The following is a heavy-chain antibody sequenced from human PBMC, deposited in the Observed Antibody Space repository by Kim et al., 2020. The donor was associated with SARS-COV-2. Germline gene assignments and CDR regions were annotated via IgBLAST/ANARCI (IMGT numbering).Heavy chain of an antibody. D-gene: IGHD7-27*01. J-gene: IGHJ4*02. CDR2: IWYDGSNK. CDR3: ARDYGVFLGIAPVY. Sequence: GGSLRLSCAASGFTFSSHGMHWVRQAPGKGLEWVAVIWYDGSNKYYADSVKGRFTISRDNSKNTLYLQMNSLRAEDTAVYYCARDYGVFLGIAPVYWGQGTLVTVSS. V-gene: IGHV3-33*01. CDR1: GFTFSSHG.